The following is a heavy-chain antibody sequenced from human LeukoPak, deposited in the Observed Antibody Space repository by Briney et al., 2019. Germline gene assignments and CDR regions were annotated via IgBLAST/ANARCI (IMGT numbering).Heavy chain of an antibody. J-gene: IGHJ4*02. D-gene: IGHD3-10*01. CDR2: ISSSSTI. CDR1: GFTFSSYE. CDR3: ARDGEIDYYGSGSYYNPAADY. V-gene: IGHV3-48*03. Sequence: GGSLRLSCAASGFTFSSYEMNWIRQAPGKGLEWVSYISSSSTIYYADSVKGRFTISRDNAKNSLYLQMNSLRAEDTAVYYCARDGEIDYYGSGSYYNPAADYWGQGTLVTVSS.